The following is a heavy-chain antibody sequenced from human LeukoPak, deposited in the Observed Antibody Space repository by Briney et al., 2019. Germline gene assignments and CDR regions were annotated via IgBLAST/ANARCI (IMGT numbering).Heavy chain of an antibody. CDR3: AHATQRLPTIMIDAFDI. V-gene: IGHV1-69*13. CDR1: GGTFNNYA. CDR2: LIPLSGTP. D-gene: IGHD5-24*01. J-gene: IGHJ3*02. Sequence: SVKVSCKASGGTFNNYAINWVRQAPGQGLEWVGRLIPLSGTPNYAQKFQGKVTITADESTSTFYMDLSGLRSEDTAVYYCAHATQRLPTIMIDAFDIWGQGTRVTVSS.